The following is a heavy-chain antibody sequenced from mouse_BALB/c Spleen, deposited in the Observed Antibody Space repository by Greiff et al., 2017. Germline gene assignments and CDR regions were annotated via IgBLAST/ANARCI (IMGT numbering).Heavy chain of an antibody. CDR3: ARITTVVADYAMDY. D-gene: IGHD1-1*01. CDR2: INPYNDGT. V-gene: IGHV1-14*01. CDR1: GYTFTSYV. Sequence: VQLQQPGAELVKPGASVKLSCKASGYTFTSYVMHWVKQKPGQGLEWIGYINPYNDGTKYNEKFKGKATLTSDKSSSTAYMELSSLTSEDSAVYYCARITTVVADYAMDYWGQGTSVTVSS. J-gene: IGHJ4*01.